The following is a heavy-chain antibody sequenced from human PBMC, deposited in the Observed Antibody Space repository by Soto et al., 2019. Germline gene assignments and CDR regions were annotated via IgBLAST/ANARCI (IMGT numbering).Heavy chain of an antibody. CDR3: ARGMTIFGVVGGNWFDP. CDR1: GGSISSGDYY. V-gene: IGHV4-30-4*01. Sequence: SETLSLTCTVSGGSISSGDYYWSWIRQPPGKGLEWIGYIYYSGSTYYNPSLKSRVTISVDTSKNQFSLKLSSVTAADTAVYYCARGMTIFGVVGGNWFDPWGQGTLVTVSS. CDR2: IYYSGST. J-gene: IGHJ5*02. D-gene: IGHD3-3*01.